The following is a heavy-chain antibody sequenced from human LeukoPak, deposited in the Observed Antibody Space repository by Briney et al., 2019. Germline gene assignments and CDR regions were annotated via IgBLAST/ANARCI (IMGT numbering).Heavy chain of an antibody. J-gene: IGHJ4*02. CDR1: GGSITSYY. CDR2: IYYTGST. CDR3: ARYGSGSYRQFDY. V-gene: IGHV4-59*01. D-gene: IGHD3-10*01. Sequence: SETLSLTCTVSGGSITSYYWSWIRQPPGKGLEWIGYIYYTGSTNYNPSLKSRVTISVDTSKNQFSLKPNSVTAADTAVYYCARYGSGSYRQFDYWGQGTLVTVSS.